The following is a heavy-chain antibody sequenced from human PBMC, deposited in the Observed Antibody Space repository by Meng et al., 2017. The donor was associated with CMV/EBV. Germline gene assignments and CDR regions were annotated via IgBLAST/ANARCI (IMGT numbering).Heavy chain of an antibody. CDR1: GGDSRSSINC. J-gene: IGHJ5*02. CDR2: IYYGGGT. D-gene: IGHD1-26*01. CDR3: ARSRGGATRWFDP. V-gene: IGHV4-39*07. Sequence: TVAGGDSRSSINCWGWIRQPPGKGLEWIGSIYYGGGTYYNPSIKSRVTISVDTSKNQFSLKLSSVTAADTAVYYCARSRGGATRWFDPWGQGTLVTVSS.